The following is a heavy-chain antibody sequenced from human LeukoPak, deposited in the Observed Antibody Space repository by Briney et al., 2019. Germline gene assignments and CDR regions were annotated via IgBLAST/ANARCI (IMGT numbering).Heavy chain of an antibody. CDR2: VSWNSGSI. V-gene: IGHV3-9*01. D-gene: IGHD3-22*01. Sequence: PGGSLRLSCAASGFTFDDYAMHWVRQAPGKGLEGVSGVSWNSGSIGYADSVKGRFTISRDNAKNSLYLQMNSLRAEETALYYCAKDTGAYYDSSGYLDYWGQGTLVTVSS. J-gene: IGHJ4*02. CDR3: AKDTGAYYDSSGYLDY. CDR1: GFTFDDYA.